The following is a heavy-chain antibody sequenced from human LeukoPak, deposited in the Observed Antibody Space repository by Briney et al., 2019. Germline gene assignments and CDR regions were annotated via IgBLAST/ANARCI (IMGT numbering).Heavy chain of an antibody. CDR2: IYYSGST. J-gene: IGHJ4*02. CDR3: ARRSSSSSGTH. D-gene: IGHD6-6*01. V-gene: IGHV4-39*01. Sequence: PSETLSLTCTVSGGSISSSSYYWGWIRQPPGKGLEWIGSIYYSGSTYYNPSLKSRVTISVDTSKNQFSLKLSSVTAADTAVYYCARRSSSSSGTHWGQGTLVTVSS. CDR1: GGSISSSSYY.